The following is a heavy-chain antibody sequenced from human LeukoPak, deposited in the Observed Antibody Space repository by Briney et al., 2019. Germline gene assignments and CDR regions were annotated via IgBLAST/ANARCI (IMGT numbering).Heavy chain of an antibody. Sequence: GESLKISCKGSGYSFTNYWIMWVRQMPGKGLEWMGRIDPTDSYTNYSPSFQGHVTISADNSISTAYLQWSSLKASDTAMYYCARRYLSGTSIDYWGQGTLVTVSS. CDR1: GYSFTNYW. V-gene: IGHV5-10-1*01. J-gene: IGHJ4*02. CDR2: IDPTDSYT. CDR3: ARRYLSGTSIDY. D-gene: IGHD3-10*01.